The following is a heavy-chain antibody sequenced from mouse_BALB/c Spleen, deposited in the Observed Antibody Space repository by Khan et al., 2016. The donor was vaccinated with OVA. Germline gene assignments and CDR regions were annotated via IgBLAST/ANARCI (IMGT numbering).Heavy chain of an antibody. V-gene: IGHV2-6-1*01. D-gene: IGHD2-10*01. Sequence: QVQLKQSGPGLAAPSQSLSITCTISGFSLTNYGVHWVRQPLGKGLEWLVVIWSDGSTTYNSALQSRLTITKDNSQSQVFLKMNSLQTDDTAIYYCARQPYYHYNIMDYWGQGTSVTVSS. CDR3: ARQPYYHYNIMDY. CDR1: GFSLTNYG. CDR2: IWSDGST. J-gene: IGHJ4*01.